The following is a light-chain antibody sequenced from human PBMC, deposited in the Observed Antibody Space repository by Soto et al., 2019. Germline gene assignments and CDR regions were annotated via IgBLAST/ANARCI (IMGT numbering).Light chain of an antibody. CDR1: QSLVYSANNKNY. J-gene: IGKJ1*01. Sequence: DIVMTQSPDSLAVSLGERATINSKSSQSLVYSANNKNYLTWYQQKPGQAHKILIYWASVRESGVPARFSGSGSGTDFTLTISSLQAEDMAVYYCQQYFATLWTFGQGTKLEVK. CDR2: WAS. CDR3: QQYFATLWT. V-gene: IGKV4-1*01.